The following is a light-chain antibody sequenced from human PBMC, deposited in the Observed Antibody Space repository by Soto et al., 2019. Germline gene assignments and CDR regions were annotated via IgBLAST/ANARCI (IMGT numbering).Light chain of an antibody. V-gene: IGKV1-6*01. J-gene: IGKJ1*01. CDR2: GAS. CDR3: LQDYTYPWT. Sequence: NQMTQSPSTLSATTGDRVTITCRASQSISSWLAWYQQKPGKAPKVLIYGASNLQRGVPSRFSGSASGTDFTLTISSLQPEDFATYYCLQDYTYPWTFGQGTKVDIK. CDR1: QSISSW.